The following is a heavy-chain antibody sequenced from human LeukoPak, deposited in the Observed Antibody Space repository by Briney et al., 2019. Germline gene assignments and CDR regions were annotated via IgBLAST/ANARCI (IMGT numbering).Heavy chain of an antibody. CDR2: IIPIFGTA. Sequence: SVKVSCKASGGTFSSYATSWVRQAPGQGLEWMGGIIPIFGTANYAQKFQGRVTITADESTSTAYMELSSLRSEDTAVYYCARGFAAAAGASSFDYWGQGTLVTVSS. CDR3: ARGFAAAAGASSFDY. V-gene: IGHV1-69*01. D-gene: IGHD6-13*01. J-gene: IGHJ4*02. CDR1: GGTFSSYA.